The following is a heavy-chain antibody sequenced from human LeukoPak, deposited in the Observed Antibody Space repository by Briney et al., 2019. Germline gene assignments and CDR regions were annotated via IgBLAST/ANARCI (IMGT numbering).Heavy chain of an antibody. J-gene: IGHJ4*02. V-gene: IGHV3-48*01. CDR3: ARDFGPYDSKGFDY. D-gene: IGHD3-22*01. CDR2: ISRSSTTI. Sequence: GGSLRLSCAASGFTFSTYRMNWVRQAPGKGLEWVSYISRSSTTIYYADSVKGRFTISRDNAKNSLYLQMNSLRAEDTAVYYCARDFGPYDSKGFDYWGQGTLVTVSS. CDR1: GFTFSTYR.